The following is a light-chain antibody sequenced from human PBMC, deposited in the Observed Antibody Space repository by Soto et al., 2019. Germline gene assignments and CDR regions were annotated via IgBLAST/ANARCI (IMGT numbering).Light chain of an antibody. J-gene: IGKJ1*01. Sequence: DIQMTQSPSTLSSSVGDRVTITCRASQSVNRWLAWYQQKPPRAPKLLIYEAARLESAVPSSFIGSRSGTAFTITISSLQPDDFATDYCQEYNGHSSSTFGQGTKVEVK. CDR3: QEYNGHSSST. CDR2: EAA. V-gene: IGKV1-5*03. CDR1: QSVNRW.